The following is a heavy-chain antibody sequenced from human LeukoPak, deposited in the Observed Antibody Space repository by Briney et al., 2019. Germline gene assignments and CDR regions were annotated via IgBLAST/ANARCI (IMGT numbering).Heavy chain of an antibody. CDR2: IYSGGTT. D-gene: IGHD4-23*01. CDR3: ARRAGGYSHPYDY. Sequence: GGSLRLSCAASGFIFSSYWMSWVRQAPGKGLEWVSLIYSGGTTYYADSVKGRFTISRDNSKNTLYLQMNSLRAEDTAVYYCARRAGGYSHPYDYWGQGILVTVSS. CDR1: GFIFSSYW. V-gene: IGHV3-53*01. J-gene: IGHJ4*02.